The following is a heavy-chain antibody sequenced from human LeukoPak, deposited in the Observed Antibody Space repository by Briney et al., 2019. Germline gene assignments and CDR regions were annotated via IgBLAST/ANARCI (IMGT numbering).Heavy chain of an antibody. J-gene: IGHJ6*02. CDR2: IYYSGST. CDR3: ARASGVAGPRYYYYYGMDV. D-gene: IGHD6-19*01. V-gene: IGHV4-59*01. CDR1: GGSISSYY. Sequence: SETLSLTCTVSGGSISSYYWSWIRQPPGKGLEWIGYIYYSGSTNYNPSLKSRVTISVDTSKNQFSLKLSSVTAADTAVYYCARASGVAGPRYYYYYGMDVWGQGTTVTVSS.